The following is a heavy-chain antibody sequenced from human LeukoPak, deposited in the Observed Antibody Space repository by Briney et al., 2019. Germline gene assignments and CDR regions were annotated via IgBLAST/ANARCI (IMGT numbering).Heavy chain of an antibody. Sequence: GGSLRLSCAASGFTFSNYAMHWVRQAPGKGLEWLAYIRYDGSSKYYADFVKGRFTISRDNSKNTLYLQMNSLRAEDTAVYYCAKTSSWYYFDYWGQGTLVTVSS. CDR3: AKTSSWYYFDY. CDR1: GFTFSNYA. V-gene: IGHV3-30*02. D-gene: IGHD6-13*01. CDR2: IRYDGSSK. J-gene: IGHJ4*02.